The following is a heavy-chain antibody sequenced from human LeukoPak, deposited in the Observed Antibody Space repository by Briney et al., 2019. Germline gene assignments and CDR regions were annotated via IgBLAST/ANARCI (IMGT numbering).Heavy chain of an antibody. J-gene: IGHJ6*02. V-gene: IGHV4-59*08. CDR3: ARRPMWGPSYYYGMDV. D-gene: IGHD3-16*01. CDR1: GGSISSYY. Sequence: SETLSLTCTVSGGSISSYYWSWIRQPPGKGLEWIGYIYYSGSTNYNPSLKSRVTISADTSKNQFSLKLSSVTAADTAVYYCARRPMWGPSYYYGMDVWGQGTTVTVSS. CDR2: IYYSGST.